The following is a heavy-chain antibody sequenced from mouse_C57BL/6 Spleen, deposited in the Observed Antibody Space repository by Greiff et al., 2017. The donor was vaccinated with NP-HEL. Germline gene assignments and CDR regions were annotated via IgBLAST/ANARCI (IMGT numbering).Heavy chain of an antibody. Sequence: EVQLQQSGPELVKPGASVKISCKASGYTFTDYYMNWVKQSHGKSLEWIGDINPNNGGTSYNQKFKGKATLTVDKSSSTAYMELRSLTSEDSAVYYCAREGITTVVGDYWGQGTSVTVSS. J-gene: IGHJ4*01. V-gene: IGHV1-26*01. CDR2: INPNNGGT. CDR3: AREGITTVVGDY. CDR1: GYTFTDYY. D-gene: IGHD1-1*01.